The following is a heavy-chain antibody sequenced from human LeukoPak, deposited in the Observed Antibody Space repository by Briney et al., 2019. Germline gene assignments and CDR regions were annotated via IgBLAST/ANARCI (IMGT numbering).Heavy chain of an antibody. D-gene: IGHD5-18*01. CDR2: ISYNGTT. V-gene: IGHV4-39*07. J-gene: IGHJ4*02. CDR3: AREYSYGFDY. CDR1: GGSISSSTYF. Sequence: SETLSLTCIVSGGSISSSTYFWGWIRQPPGKGLEWIGIISYNGTTYYNPSLKRRVTISVDTSKNQFSLRLNSVTAADTAVYYCAREYSYGFDYWGQGTLVTVSS.